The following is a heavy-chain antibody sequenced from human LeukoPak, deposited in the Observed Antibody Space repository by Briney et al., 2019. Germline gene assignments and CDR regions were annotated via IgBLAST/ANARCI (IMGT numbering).Heavy chain of an antibody. CDR3: AAYSGHKYYFDY. CDR2: INPNSGGT. Sequence: GASVKVSCKACGYTFTGYYMHWVRQAPGQGLEWMGRINPNSGGTNYAQKFQGRVTMTRDTSISTAYMELSRLRSDDTAVYYCAAYSGHKYYFDYWGQGTLVTVSS. CDR1: GYTFTGYY. D-gene: IGHD5-12*01. J-gene: IGHJ4*02. V-gene: IGHV1-2*06.